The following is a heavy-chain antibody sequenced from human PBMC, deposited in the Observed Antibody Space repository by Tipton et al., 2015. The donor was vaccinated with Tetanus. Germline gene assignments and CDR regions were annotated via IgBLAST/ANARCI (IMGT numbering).Heavy chain of an antibody. V-gene: IGHV3-23*01. J-gene: IGHJ4*02. CDR2: ISGSGDYT. D-gene: IGHD6-13*01. Sequence: SLRLSCTASGFTFSNFAMSWVRQAPGKGLEWVSTISGSGDYTYYADSVKGQFTISRDNSKNTLSPQMNSLRADDTAVYYCAKGGGHSGSWSDYLDSWGQGTLVTVSS. CDR3: AKGGGHSGSWSDYLDS. CDR1: GFTFSNFA.